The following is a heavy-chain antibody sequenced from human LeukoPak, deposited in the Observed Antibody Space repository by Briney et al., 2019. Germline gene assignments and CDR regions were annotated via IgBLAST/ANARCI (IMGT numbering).Heavy chain of an antibody. D-gene: IGHD1-26*01. CDR3: ARGVESGSYVGGYYFDY. CDR1: GGSISGYY. J-gene: IGHJ4*02. CDR2: IYYSGGT. Sequence: SETLSLTSTVSGGSISGYYWSWIRQPPGRGLEWIGYIYYSGGTKYNPSLKSRVTISIDTSNNQFSLKLSSVTAADTAVYYCARGVESGSYVGGYYFDYWGQGALVTVSS. V-gene: IGHV4-59*01.